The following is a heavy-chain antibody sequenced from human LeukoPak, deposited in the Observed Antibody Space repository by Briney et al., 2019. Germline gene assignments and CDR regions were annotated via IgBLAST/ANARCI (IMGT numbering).Heavy chain of an antibody. CDR3: ARGKYSGYELYYFDY. D-gene: IGHD5-12*01. Sequence: ASVKVSCKASGGTFSSYAISWVRQAPGQGLEWMGGIIPIFGTANYAQKFQGRVTITADKSTSTAYMELSSLRSEDTAVYYWARGKYSGYELYYFDYWGQGTLVTVSS. J-gene: IGHJ4*02. CDR1: GGTFSSYA. V-gene: IGHV1-69*06. CDR2: IIPIFGTA.